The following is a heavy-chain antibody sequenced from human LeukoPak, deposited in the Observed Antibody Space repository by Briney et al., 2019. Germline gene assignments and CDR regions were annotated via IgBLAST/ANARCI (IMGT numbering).Heavy chain of an antibody. CDR3: ARGADTGYSSDS. D-gene: IGHD6-19*01. J-gene: IGHJ5*02. CDR2: INSDARST. CDR1: GFTFSNYW. Sequence: PGGSLRLPCAASGFTFSNYWMHWVRQAPGKGLVWVSRINSDARSTSYADSVKGRFTISRDNAKNTLYLQMNSLRADDTAVYYCARGADTGYSSDSWGQGTLVTVSS. V-gene: IGHV3-74*01.